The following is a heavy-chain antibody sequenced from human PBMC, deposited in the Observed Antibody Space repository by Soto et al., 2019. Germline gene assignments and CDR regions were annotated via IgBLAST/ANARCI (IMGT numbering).Heavy chain of an antibody. D-gene: IGHD2-15*01. Sequence: QVQLQESGPGLVKPSETLSLTRTVSGGSISSYYWSWIRQPPGKGLEWIGYIYYSGSTNYNPSLKSRVTISVDTSKNQFSLKLSSVTAADTAVYYCARDRKYCSGGSCWAFDIWGQGTMVTVSS. CDR1: GGSISSYY. CDR2: IYYSGST. V-gene: IGHV4-59*01. CDR3: ARDRKYCSGGSCWAFDI. J-gene: IGHJ3*02.